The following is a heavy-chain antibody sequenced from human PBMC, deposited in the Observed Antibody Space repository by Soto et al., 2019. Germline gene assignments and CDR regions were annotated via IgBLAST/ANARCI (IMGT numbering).Heavy chain of an antibody. J-gene: IGHJ5*02. D-gene: IGHD5-18*01. V-gene: IGHV1-69*13. CDR2: IIPIFGTA. Sequence: GASVKVSCKASGGTFSSYAISWVRQAPGQALEWMGGIIPIFGTANYAQKFQGRVTITADESTSTAYMELSSLRSEDTAVYYCASYRDTAMVTSWFDPWGQGTLVTVSS. CDR1: GGTFSSYA. CDR3: ASYRDTAMVTSWFDP.